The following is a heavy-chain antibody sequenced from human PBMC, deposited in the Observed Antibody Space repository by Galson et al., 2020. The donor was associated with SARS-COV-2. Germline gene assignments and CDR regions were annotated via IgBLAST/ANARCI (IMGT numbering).Heavy chain of an antibody. D-gene: IGHD2-2*01. CDR3: ARGVVVVPAAMGSEVAPRDYYYYYGMDV. J-gene: IGHJ6*02. V-gene: IGHV1-18*01. CDR1: GYTFTSYG. Sequence: ASVKVSCKASGYTFTSYGISWVRQAPGQGLEWMGWISAYNGNTNYAQKLQGRVTMTTDTSTSTAYMELRSLRSDDTAVYYCARGVVVVPAAMGSEVAPRDYYYYYGMDVWGQGTTVTVSS. CDR2: ISAYNGNT.